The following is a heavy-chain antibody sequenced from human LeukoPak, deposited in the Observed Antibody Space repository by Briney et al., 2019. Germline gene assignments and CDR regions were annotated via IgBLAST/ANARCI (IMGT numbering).Heavy chain of an antibody. CDR2: ISGSGGST. CDR3: AKAPVTTCSGAYCYPFDY. V-gene: IGHV3-23*01. Sequence: GGSLRLSCAASGFTFSTYDMSWVRQAPGKGLEWVSAISGSGGSTFYADSVKGRFTISRDNSKNTLYLQMNSLRAGDAAVYYCAKAPVTTCSGAYCYPFDYWSQGTLVTVSS. D-gene: IGHD2-15*01. CDR1: GFTFSTYD. J-gene: IGHJ4*02.